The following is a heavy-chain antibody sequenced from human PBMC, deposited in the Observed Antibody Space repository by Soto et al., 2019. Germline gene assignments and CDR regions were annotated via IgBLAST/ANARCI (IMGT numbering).Heavy chain of an antibody. CDR3: ARGERVGDPMFDY. V-gene: IGHV3-21*01. CDR1: GFAFSDYS. J-gene: IGHJ4*02. D-gene: IGHD4-17*01. CDR2: LTTTTSTYI. Sequence: EVQLVESGGGLVKPGGSLRLSCVASGFAFSDYSINWVRQVPGKGLEWVSSLTTTTSTYIHYADSVTGRFTIFRDSTKNSVGLQMDSLKAEDTAIYYGARGERVGDPMFDYWGQGTLVTVSS.